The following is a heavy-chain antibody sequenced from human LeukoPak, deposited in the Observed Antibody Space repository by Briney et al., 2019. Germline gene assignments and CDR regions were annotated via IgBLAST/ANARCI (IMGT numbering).Heavy chain of an antibody. CDR2: IYHSGST. J-gene: IGHJ5*02. V-gene: IGHV4-30-2*01. CDR1: GGSISSGGYS. Sequence: ASQTLSLTCAVSGGSISSGGYSWSWIRQPPGKGLEWIGYIYHSGSTYYNPSLKSRVTISVDRSKNQFSLKLSSVTAADTAVYYCARAHEVGTRGYNWFDPWGQGTLVTVSS. CDR3: ARAHEVGTRGYNWFDP. D-gene: IGHD1-26*01.